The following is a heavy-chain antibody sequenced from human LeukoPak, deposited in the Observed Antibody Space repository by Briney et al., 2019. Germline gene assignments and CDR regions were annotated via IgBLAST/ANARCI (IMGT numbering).Heavy chain of an antibody. CDR2: ISYDGSNK. D-gene: IGHD6-19*01. J-gene: IGHJ3*02. Sequence: GGSLRLSCAASGLTFSSYAMHWVRQAPGKGLEWVAVISYDGSNKYYADSVKGRFTISRDNSKNTLYLQMNSLRAEDTAVYYCAKADRAGDAFDIWGQGTMVTVSS. CDR1: GLTFSSYA. V-gene: IGHV3-30-3*01. CDR3: AKADRAGDAFDI.